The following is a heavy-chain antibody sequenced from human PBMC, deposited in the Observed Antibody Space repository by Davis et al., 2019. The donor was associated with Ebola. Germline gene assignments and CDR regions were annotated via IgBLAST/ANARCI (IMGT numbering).Heavy chain of an antibody. D-gene: IGHD3-22*01. CDR2: IYPGDSYT. J-gene: IGHJ3*02. Sequence: GESLKIPCKGSGYSFTSYWIGWVRQMPGKGLEWMGIIYPGDSYTNYSPSFQGHVTISADKSISTAYLQWSSLKASDTAMYYCARPYYDSSGYPYDAFDIWGQGTMVTVSS. V-gene: IGHV5-51*01. CDR1: GYSFTSYW. CDR3: ARPYYDSSGYPYDAFDI.